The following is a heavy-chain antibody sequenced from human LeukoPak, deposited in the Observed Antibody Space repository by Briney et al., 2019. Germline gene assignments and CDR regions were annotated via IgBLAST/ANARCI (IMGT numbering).Heavy chain of an antibody. CDR3: ARDLYTSGSSHYYYYMAV. CDR1: GGSISSYY. CDR2: IYYSGST. Sequence: PSETLSLTCTVSGGSISSYYWNWIRQPPGKGLEWIGYIYYSGSTNYNPSLKSRVTISVDTSKNQFSLKLSSVTAADTAVYYCARDLYTSGSSHYYYYMAVWGNGTTVTVSS. J-gene: IGHJ6*03. V-gene: IGHV4-59*01. D-gene: IGHD3-10*01.